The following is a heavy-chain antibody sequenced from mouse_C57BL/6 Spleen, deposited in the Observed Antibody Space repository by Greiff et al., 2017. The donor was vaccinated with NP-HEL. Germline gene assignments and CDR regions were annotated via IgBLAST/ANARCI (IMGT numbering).Heavy chain of an antibody. V-gene: IGHV2-2*01. D-gene: IGHD1-1*01. Sequence: VQVVESGPGLVQPSQSLSITCTVSGFSLTSYGVHWVRQSPGKGLEWLGVIWSGGSTDYNAAFISRLSISKDNSKCQVFFKMNSLQADDTAIYYCARNDGSRGYAMDYWGQGTSVTVSS. CDR1: GFSLTSYG. CDR2: IWSGGST. J-gene: IGHJ4*01. CDR3: ARNDGSRGYAMDY.